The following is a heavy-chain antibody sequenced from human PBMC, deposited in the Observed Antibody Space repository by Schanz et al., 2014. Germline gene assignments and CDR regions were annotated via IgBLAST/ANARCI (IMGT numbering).Heavy chain of an antibody. CDR3: ARDGTIWFGELCPWFDP. V-gene: IGHV1-18*04. CDR2: ISAYNGNT. Sequence: QVQLVQSGAEVKKPGASVKLSCKASGYTFTNYYIHWVRQAPGQGLEWMGWISAYNGNTNYAQKFQGRVTMTTDTSTSTAYMELRSLRSDDTAVYYCARDGTIWFGELCPWFDPWGQGTLVTVSS. J-gene: IGHJ5*02. D-gene: IGHD3-10*01. CDR1: GYTFTNYY.